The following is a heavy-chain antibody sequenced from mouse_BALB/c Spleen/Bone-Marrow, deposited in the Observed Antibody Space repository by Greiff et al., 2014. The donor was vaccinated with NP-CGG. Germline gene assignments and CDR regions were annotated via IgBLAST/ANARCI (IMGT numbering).Heavy chain of an antibody. CDR1: GFNIKNTY. Sequence: VQLQQSGAELVKPGASVKLSCTASGFNIKNTYIHWVKQRPEQGLEWIGRIDPANVNTKYDPKFQGKATITADTSSNTAYLQLSSLTPEDTAVYYCATYYYGSSLFAYWGQGTLVTVSA. CDR2: IDPANVNT. V-gene: IGHV14-3*02. CDR3: ATYYYGSSLFAY. D-gene: IGHD1-1*01. J-gene: IGHJ3*01.